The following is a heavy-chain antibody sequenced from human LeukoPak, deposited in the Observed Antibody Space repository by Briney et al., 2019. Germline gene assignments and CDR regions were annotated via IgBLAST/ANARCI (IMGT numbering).Heavy chain of an antibody. D-gene: IGHD5-12*01. V-gene: IGHV4-31*11. Sequence: SETLSLTCAVSGGSISSDDYSWSWIRQHPGKGLEWIGYIYYSGSTYYNPSLKGRVTISVDTSKNQFSLKLSSVTAADTAIYYCARALGGYDNWFDPWGQGTLVTVSS. J-gene: IGHJ5*02. CDR1: GGSISSDDYS. CDR2: IYYSGST. CDR3: ARALGGYDNWFDP.